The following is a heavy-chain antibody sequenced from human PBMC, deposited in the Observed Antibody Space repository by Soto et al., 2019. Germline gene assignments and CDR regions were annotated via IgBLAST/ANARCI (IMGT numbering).Heavy chain of an antibody. CDR3: ATYSSSWYVVY. D-gene: IGHD6-13*01. Sequence: QPPGKGLEWIGSIYYSGSTYYNPSLKSRVTISVDTSKNQFSLKLSSVTAADTAVYYCATYSSSWYVVYWGQGTLVTVSS. V-gene: IGHV4-39*01. J-gene: IGHJ4*02. CDR2: IYYSGST.